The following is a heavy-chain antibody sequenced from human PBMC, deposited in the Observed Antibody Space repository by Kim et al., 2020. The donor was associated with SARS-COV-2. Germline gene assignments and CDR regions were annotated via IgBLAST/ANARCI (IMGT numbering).Heavy chain of an antibody. V-gene: IGHV3-7*01. CDR1: GFTFGLFW. J-gene: IGHJ5*01. CDR3: ARVGTFGSGSYYHMGVRQWCDP. D-gene: IGHD3-10*01. Sequence: GGSLRLSCAASGFTFGLFWMNWVRQAPGKGLEWVAIIKLDGSATYYVDSVKGRFTISRDNANKSLFLQMNSLRAEDTAIYFCARVGTFGSGSYYHMGVRQWCDPWRQGTLLPVAA. CDR2: IKLDGSAT.